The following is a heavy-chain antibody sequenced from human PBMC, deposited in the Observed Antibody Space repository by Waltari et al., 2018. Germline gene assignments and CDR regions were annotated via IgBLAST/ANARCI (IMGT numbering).Heavy chain of an antibody. V-gene: IGHV4-59*01. CDR3: ARGGGGDWEWFDP. CDR2: IYYTGST. Sequence: QVQLQESGPSLLKPSETLSLICTVSGGSIRGFYWSWVRQPPGKGLDWIGYIYYTGSTNFNPSLKSRFPMSVDTSKNQFSLQLSSVTAADTAFYYCARGGGGDWEWFDPWGQGTLVTVSS. J-gene: IGHJ5*02. D-gene: IGHD2-21*02. CDR1: GGSIRGFY.